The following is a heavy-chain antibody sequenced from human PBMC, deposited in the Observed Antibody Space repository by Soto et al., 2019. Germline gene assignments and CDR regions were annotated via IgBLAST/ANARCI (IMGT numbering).Heavy chain of an antibody. CDR1: GGPTGRSSYY. Sequence: PETLCLTYTVSGGPTGRSSYYWGWIRHAPGQGLEWSSNIYYSGNTYYNPSLKSRVTISVDTSKNQFYLHLSSVTAADTAIFYCASIAAPGTTHFDFWGQGTLVTVS. D-gene: IGHD6-13*01. J-gene: IGHJ4*02. CDR2: IYYSGNT. V-gene: IGHV4-39*01. CDR3: ASIAAPGTTHFDF.